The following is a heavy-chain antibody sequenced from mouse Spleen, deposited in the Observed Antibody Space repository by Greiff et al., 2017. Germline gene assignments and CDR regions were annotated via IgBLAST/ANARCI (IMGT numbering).Heavy chain of an antibody. Sequence: EVMLVESGGGLVKPGGSLKLSCAASGFTFSSYAMSWVRQTPEKRLEWVAAINSNGGSTYYPDTVKDRFTISRDNAKNTLYLQMSSLRSEDTALYYCARHEGGNPYYFDYWGQGTTLTVSS. CDR1: GFTFSSYA. CDR3: ARHEGGNPYYFDY. D-gene: IGHD1-1*02. CDR2: INSNGGST. V-gene: IGHV5-6-2*01. J-gene: IGHJ2*01.